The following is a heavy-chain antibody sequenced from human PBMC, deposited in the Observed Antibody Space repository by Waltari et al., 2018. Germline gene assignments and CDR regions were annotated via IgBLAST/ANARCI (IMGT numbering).Heavy chain of an antibody. V-gene: IGHV3-49*04. CDR2: SRKLGDGGTT. CDR1: GFALRDYV. Sequence: DVQLVESGGGLVQPGQPLRLSCAAPGFALRDYVMSWVRQAPGKGLEWICLSRKLGDGGTTEYAGSVKGSLNILSDESKHVVYLEMSNLKTEDTAVYYCTRDYSYYQGRLYGMDVWGQGTTVTVSS. D-gene: IGHD3-16*01. J-gene: IGHJ6*02. CDR3: TRDYSYYQGRLYGMDV.